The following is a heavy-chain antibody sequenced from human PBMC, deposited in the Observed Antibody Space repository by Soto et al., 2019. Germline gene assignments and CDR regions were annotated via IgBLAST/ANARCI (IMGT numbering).Heavy chain of an antibody. CDR3: AGGVDYYYYYMDV. CDR1: GYTFTSYA. Sequence: ASVKVSCKASGYTFTSYALHWVRQAPGQRLEWMGWINAANGNTKNSEKIQGRVTITRDTSASTSNMELRSLRSDDTAVYYCAGGVDYYYYYMDVWGKGTTVTVSS. V-gene: IGHV1-3*01. J-gene: IGHJ6*03. D-gene: IGHD3-16*01. CDR2: INAANGNT.